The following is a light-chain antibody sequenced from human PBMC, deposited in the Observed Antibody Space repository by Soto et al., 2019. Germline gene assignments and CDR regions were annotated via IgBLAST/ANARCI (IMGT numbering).Light chain of an antibody. CDR2: GVT. CDR3: TSYTSTGAPVV. Sequence: QSALTQPASVSGSPGPSITISCTGTSSDVGGYNYVSWYQHHPGKAPELIIYGVTNRPSGAYVRFSGSKSVNTASLNISALHAGDEADDYCTSYTSTGAPVVVGGGTELTVL. CDR1: SSDVGGYNY. J-gene: IGLJ2*01. V-gene: IGLV2-14*03.